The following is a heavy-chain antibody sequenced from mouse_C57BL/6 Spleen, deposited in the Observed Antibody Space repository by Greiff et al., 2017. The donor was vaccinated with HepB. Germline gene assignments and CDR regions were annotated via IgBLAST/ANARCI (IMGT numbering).Heavy chain of an antibody. CDR3: ARRLGREYYFDY. CDR2: IYPGDGDT. Sequence: QVQLKQSGAELVKPGASVKISCKASGYAFSSYWMNWVKQRPGKGLEWIGQIYPGDGDTNYNGKFKGKATLTADKSSSTAYMQLSSLTSEDSAVYFCARRLGREYYFDYWGQGTTLTVSS. V-gene: IGHV1-80*01. CDR1: GYAFSSYW. J-gene: IGHJ2*01. D-gene: IGHD4-1*01.